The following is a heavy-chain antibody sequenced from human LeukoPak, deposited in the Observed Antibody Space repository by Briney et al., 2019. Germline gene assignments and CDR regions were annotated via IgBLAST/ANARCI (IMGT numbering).Heavy chain of an antibody. CDR1: GGSISSYY. D-gene: IGHD2-21*02. Sequence: SETLSLTCTVSGGSISSYYWSWIRQPPGKGLEWIGYIYYSGSTNYNPSLKSRVTISVDTSKNQFSLKLSSVTAADTAVYYCARGGLDIVVVTAIYYYYYYMDVWGKGTTVTVSS. CDR3: ARGGLDIVVVTAIYYYYYYMDV. CDR2: IYYSGST. J-gene: IGHJ6*03. V-gene: IGHV4-59*01.